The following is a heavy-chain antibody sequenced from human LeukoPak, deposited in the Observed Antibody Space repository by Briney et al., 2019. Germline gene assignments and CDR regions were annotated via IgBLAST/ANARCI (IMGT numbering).Heavy chain of an antibody. J-gene: IGHJ3*02. Sequence: ASVKVSCKASGYTFTSYDINWVRQATGQGLEWMGIINPSGGSTSYAQKFQGRVTMTRDMSTSTVYMELSSLRSEDTAVYYCAREGPSDLFRGGNDAFDIWGQGAMVTVSS. CDR3: AREGPSDLFRGGNDAFDI. CDR1: GYTFTSYD. V-gene: IGHV1-46*01. CDR2: INPSGGST. D-gene: IGHD4-23*01.